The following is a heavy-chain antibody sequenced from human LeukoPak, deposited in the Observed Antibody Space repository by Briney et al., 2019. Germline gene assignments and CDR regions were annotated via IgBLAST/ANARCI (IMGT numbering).Heavy chain of an antibody. V-gene: IGHV1-2*02. J-gene: IGHJ3*02. CDR3: ARIYYYDSSGYLSGAFDI. CDR2: INPNSGGT. Sequence: ASVKVSCKASGYTFTGYYMHWVRQAPGQGLEWMGWINPNSGGTNSAQKFQGRVTMTRDTSISTAYMELSRLRSDDTAVYYCARIYYYDSSGYLSGAFDIWGQGTMVTVSS. CDR1: GYTFTGYY. D-gene: IGHD3-22*01.